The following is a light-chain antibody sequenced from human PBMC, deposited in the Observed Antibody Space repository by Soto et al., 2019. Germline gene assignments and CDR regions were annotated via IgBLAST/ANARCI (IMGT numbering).Light chain of an antibody. Sequence: EIVLTQSPGTLSLSPGERATLSCRASQSVSSSFLAWHQQRPGQAPRLLIYGASSRATGIPDRFSGSGSVTDFTLTISRLEPEDFAVYYCQQYDSSPVTFGQGTKVEIK. V-gene: IGKV3-20*01. CDR3: QQYDSSPVT. J-gene: IGKJ1*01. CDR1: QSVSSSF. CDR2: GAS.